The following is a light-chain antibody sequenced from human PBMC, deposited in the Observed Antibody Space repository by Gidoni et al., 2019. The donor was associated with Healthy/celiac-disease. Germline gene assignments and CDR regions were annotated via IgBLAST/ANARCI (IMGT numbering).Light chain of an antibody. CDR1: QSVSSSY. V-gene: IGKV3-20*01. CDR3: QQYGSSPGT. J-gene: IGKJ1*01. Sequence: EIVLTQSPGTLSLSPGERATLSCRASQSVSSSYLAWYQQKPGQAPRLLIYCASSRATGIPDSFSGSGSGTDFTLTISRLEPEDFAVYYCQQYGSSPGTFGQGTKVEIK. CDR2: CAS.